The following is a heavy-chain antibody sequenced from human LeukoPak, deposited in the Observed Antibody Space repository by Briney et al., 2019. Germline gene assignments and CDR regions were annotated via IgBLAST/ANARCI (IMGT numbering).Heavy chain of an antibody. CDR2: INTNTGNP. CDR3: ARGPSPGAAAYYYYYGMDV. Sequence: GASVKVSCKASGYTFTSYDINWVRQAPGQGLEWMGWINTNTGNPTYAQGFTGRFVFSLDTSVSTAYLQISSLKAEDTAVYYCARGPSPGAAAYYYYYGMDVWGQGTTVTVSS. CDR1: GYTFTSYD. V-gene: IGHV7-4-1*02. J-gene: IGHJ6*02. D-gene: IGHD6-13*01.